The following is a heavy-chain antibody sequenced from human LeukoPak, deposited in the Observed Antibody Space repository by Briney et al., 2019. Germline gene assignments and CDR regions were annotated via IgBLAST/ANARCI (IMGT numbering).Heavy chain of an antibody. V-gene: IGHV3-30*18. CDR3: AKDPLDY. Sequence: GGSLRLSCAAPGFTFSSDGMHWVRQAPGKGLEWVAVISYDGSNKYYADSVKGRFTISRDNSKNTLYLQMNSLRAEDTAVYYCAKDPLDYWGQGTLVTVSS. CDR2: ISYDGSNK. CDR1: GFTFSSDG. J-gene: IGHJ4*02.